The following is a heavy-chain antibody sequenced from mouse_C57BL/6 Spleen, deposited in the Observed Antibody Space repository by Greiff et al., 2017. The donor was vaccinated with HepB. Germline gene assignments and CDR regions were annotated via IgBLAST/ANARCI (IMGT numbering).Heavy chain of an antibody. J-gene: IGHJ2*01. CDR3: ARGGWLPLDY. CDR1: GYTFTSYW. V-gene: IGHV1-61*01. CDR2: IYPSDSET. Sequence: QVQLKQPGAELVRPGSSVKLSCKASGYTFTSYWMDWVKQRPGQGLEWIGNIYPSDSETHYNQKFKDKATLTVDKSSSTAYMQLSSLTSEDSAVYYCARGGWLPLDYWGQGTTLTVSS. D-gene: IGHD2-3*01.